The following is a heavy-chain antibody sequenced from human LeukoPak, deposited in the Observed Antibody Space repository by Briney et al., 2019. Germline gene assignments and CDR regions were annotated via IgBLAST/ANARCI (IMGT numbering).Heavy chain of an antibody. J-gene: IGHJ4*02. CDR1: GGSFSGYY. D-gene: IGHD6-19*01. CDR3: ARDSALAQAVMFDY. V-gene: IGHV4-34*01. Sequence: SETLSLTCAVYGGSFSGYYWSWIRQPPGKGLEGIGCIYYSGSTYYNPSLKSRVTISVDTSKTQFSLKLSSVTAADTAVYYCARDSALAQAVMFDYWGQGTLVTVSS. CDR2: IYYSGST.